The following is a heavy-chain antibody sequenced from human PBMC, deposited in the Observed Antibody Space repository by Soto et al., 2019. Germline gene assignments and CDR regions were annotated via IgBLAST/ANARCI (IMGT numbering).Heavy chain of an antibody. CDR1: GYSFTSYW. V-gene: IGHV5-51*01. CDR3: ARGGAIAVAGADYYYYGMDV. D-gene: IGHD6-19*01. J-gene: IGHJ6*02. Sequence: PGESLKISCKGSGYSFTSYWIGWVRQMPGKGLEWMGIIYPGDSDTRYSPSFQGQVTISADKSISTAYLQWSSLKASDTAMYYCARGGAIAVAGADYYYYGMDVWGQGTTVTVSS. CDR2: IYPGDSDT.